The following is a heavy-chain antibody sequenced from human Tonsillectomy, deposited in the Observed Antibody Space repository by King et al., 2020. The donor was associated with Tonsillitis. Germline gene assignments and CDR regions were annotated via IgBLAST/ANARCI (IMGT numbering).Heavy chain of an antibody. J-gene: IGHJ4*02. D-gene: IGHD2-2*02. CDR2: INQDGSKT. Sequence: VQLVESGGGLVQPGGSLILSCAASGFSFNSDWMSWVRQAPGKGLEWVADINQDGSKTYYVASVRGRFTISRDNAKNSVYLQMYSLRAEATAVYYCARDPHCGSACYTLDFWGQGTLVTVSS. V-gene: IGHV3-7*03. CDR3: ARDPHCGSACYTLDF. CDR1: GFSFNSDW.